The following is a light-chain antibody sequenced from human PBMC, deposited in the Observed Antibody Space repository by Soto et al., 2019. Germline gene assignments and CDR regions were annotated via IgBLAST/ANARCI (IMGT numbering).Light chain of an antibody. CDR3: SSFTTSSTLV. CDR2: EVS. CDR1: TSDVGAYNF. V-gene: IGLV2-14*01. J-gene: IGLJ3*02. Sequence: QSALTQPASVSGSPGQSITISCTATTSDVGAYNFVSWYQQHPGEVPKLIIYEVSNRPSGVSNRFSGSKSGNTASLTISGLQAEDEADYYCSSFTTSSTLVFGGGTQLTVL.